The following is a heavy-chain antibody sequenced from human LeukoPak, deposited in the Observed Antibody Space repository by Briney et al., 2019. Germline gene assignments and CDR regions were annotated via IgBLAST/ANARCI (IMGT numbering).Heavy chain of an antibody. V-gene: IGHV3-23*01. D-gene: IGHD6-19*01. CDR3: AKGLIAVAGKGGYYYGMDV. CDR2: ITGSGGST. J-gene: IGHJ6*02. Sequence: GGSLRLSCAASGFTFSSHAMNWVRQAPGKGLEWVSVITGSGGSTYYADSVKGRFTISRDNSKNTLYLQMNSLRAEDTAVYYCAKGLIAVAGKGGYYYGMDVWGQGTTVTVSS. CDR1: GFTFSSHA.